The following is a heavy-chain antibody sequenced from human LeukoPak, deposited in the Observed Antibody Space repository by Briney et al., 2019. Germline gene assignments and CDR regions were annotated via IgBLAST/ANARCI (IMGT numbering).Heavy chain of an antibody. V-gene: IGHV3-48*03. Sequence: GGSLRLSCAASGFTFSSYEMNWVRQAPGKGLEWVSYISSSGSNIYYADSVKGRFTISRDNATNSLYLQMNSLRAEDTAVYYCAELGITMIGGVWGNGTTVTISS. CDR2: ISSSGSNI. J-gene: IGHJ6*04. CDR1: GFTFSSYE. CDR3: AELGITMIGGV. D-gene: IGHD3-10*02.